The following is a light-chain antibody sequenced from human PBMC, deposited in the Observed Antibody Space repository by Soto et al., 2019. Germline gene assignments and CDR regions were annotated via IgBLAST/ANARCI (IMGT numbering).Light chain of an antibody. J-gene: IGKJ1*01. CDR3: QQYFKSPWT. CDR1: QTVLANSNNMNY. V-gene: IGKV4-1*01. Sequence: DIVMTQSPDSLAVSLGERATINCKSSQTVLANSNNMNYLAWYQQKPGQPPKLVIYWASTRESGVPARFSGSGSGTDFTLTISRLQPEDVAVYYCQQYFKSPWTVGQGTKVEIK. CDR2: WAS.